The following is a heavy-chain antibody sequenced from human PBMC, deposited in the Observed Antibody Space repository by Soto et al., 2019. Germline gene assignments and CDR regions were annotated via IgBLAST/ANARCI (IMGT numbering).Heavy chain of an antibody. CDR2: ISDPGTST. CDR1: GFTFGNYA. J-gene: IGHJ3*01. D-gene: IGHD2-21*02. Sequence: GGSLRLSCAASGFTFGNYAMNWVRQAPGKGLEWISSISDPGTSTYYANSVKGRFSMSRDNSKNTLFLQMNRLRADDTAAYFCAKSLVTPSDAFDLWGRGTLVTVSS. CDR3: AKSLVTPSDAFDL. V-gene: IGHV3-23*01.